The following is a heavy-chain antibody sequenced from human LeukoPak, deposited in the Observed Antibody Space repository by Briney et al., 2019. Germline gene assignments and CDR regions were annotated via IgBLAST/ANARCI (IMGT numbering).Heavy chain of an antibody. CDR2: LYYSGST. D-gene: IGHD3-10*01. Sequence: SETLSLTCTVSGGPISSYYWNWIRQPPGKGLEGIGYLYYSGSTNYSPSLKSRVTISVDTSKNQFSLKLSSVTAADSALYYCARAGSVYSYGLDVWGQGTTVTVSS. CDR1: GGPISSYY. CDR3: ARAGSVYSYGLDV. J-gene: IGHJ6*02. V-gene: IGHV4-59*01.